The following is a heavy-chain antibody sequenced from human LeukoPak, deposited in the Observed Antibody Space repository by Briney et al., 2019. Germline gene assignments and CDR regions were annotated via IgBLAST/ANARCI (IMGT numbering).Heavy chain of an antibody. CDR3: ARVVAAAGSNAFDI. J-gene: IGHJ3*02. D-gene: IGHD6-13*01. CDR2: IYYSGST. Sequence: SETLSLTCTASGGSISSYCWSWIRQPPGKGLGWIGYIYYSGSTNYNPSLKSRVTISVDTSKNQFSLKLSSVTAADTAVYYCARVVAAAGSNAFDIWGQGTMVTVSS. V-gene: IGHV4-59*01. CDR1: GGSISSYC.